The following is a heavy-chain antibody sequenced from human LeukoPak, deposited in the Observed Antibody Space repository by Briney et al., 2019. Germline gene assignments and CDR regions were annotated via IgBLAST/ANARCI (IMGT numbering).Heavy chain of an antibody. CDR1: GCIFSSYG. D-gene: IGHD4-17*01. CDR3: AKERGPMITTVTLLGY. V-gene: IGHV3-30*18. J-gene: IGHJ4*02. Sequence: GRSLRLPCAASGCIFSSYGMHWVRQAPGKGLEWVAVISYDGYNKYYPDSVNGRFTISRENSKNTLYLEMNSLRPEDTAVYYCAKERGPMITTVTLLGYWGQGTLVTVSS. CDR2: ISYDGYNK.